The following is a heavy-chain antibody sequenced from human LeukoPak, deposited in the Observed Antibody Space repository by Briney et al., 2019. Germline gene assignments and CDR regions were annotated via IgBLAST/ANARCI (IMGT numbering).Heavy chain of an antibody. D-gene: IGHD3-22*01. CDR3: ARASGGYYDGSGSFDY. CDR1: GFTFSSYG. J-gene: IGHJ4*02. V-gene: IGHV3-30*03. Sequence: SGGSLRLSCAASGFTFSSYGMHWVRQAPGKGLEWVAVISYDGSNKYYADSVKGRITISRDNSKNMLYLQMNSLRAEDTAVYHCARASGGYYDGSGSFDYWGQGTLVTVSS. CDR2: ISYDGSNK.